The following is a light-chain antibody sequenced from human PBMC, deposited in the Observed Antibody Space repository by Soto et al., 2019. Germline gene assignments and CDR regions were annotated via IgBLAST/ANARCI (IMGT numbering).Light chain of an antibody. CDR3: QSYDSSLSGYV. Sequence: VLTQPPSVSGAPGQRVTISRTGSSSDIGPTYDVHWYQQLPGTAPKLLIYANTNRPSGVPDRFSGSKSGTSASLAITGLQAEDEADYYCQSYDSSLSGYVFGTGTKVTVL. J-gene: IGLJ1*01. V-gene: IGLV1-40*01. CDR1: SSDIGPTYD. CDR2: ANT.